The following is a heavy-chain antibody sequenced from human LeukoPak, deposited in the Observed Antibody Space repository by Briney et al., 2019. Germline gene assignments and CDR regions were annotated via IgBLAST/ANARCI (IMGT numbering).Heavy chain of an antibody. Sequence: SETLSLTCTVSGGSISSYYWSWIRQPPGKGLEWIGYIYTGGSTNYNPSLKSRVTISVDTSKNQFSLKLSSVTAADTAVYYCARHTTGDGYNPYYFDYWGQGTLVTVSS. V-gene: IGHV4-4*09. CDR2: IYTGGST. CDR1: GGSISSYY. J-gene: IGHJ4*02. D-gene: IGHD5-24*01. CDR3: ARHTTGDGYNPYYFDY.